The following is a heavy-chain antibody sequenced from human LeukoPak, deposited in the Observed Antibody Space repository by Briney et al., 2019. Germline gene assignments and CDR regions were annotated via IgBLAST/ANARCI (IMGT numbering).Heavy chain of an antibody. CDR2: INPNSGGT. Sequence: ASVKVSCKASGYTFTGYYMHWVRQAPGQGLEWMGWINPNSGGTNYAQKFQGRVTMTRDTSISTAYMELSRLRSDDTAVYYCAGDSGAEYYYDSRDRGDNWFDPWGQGTLVTVSS. CDR1: GYTFTGYY. CDR3: AGDSGAEYYYDSRDRGDNWFDP. V-gene: IGHV1-2*02. J-gene: IGHJ5*02. D-gene: IGHD3-22*01.